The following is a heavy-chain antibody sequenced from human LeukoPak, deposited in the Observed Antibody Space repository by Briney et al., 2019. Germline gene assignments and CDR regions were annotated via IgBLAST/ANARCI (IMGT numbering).Heavy chain of an antibody. CDR3: AREFPYWARQMNWFDP. J-gene: IGHJ5*02. D-gene: IGHD2-21*01. CDR2: IWYDGSNK. V-gene: IGHV3-33*01. Sequence: GRSLRLSCAASGFTFSSYGMHWVRQAPGKGLEGVAVIWYDGSNKYYADSVKGRFTISRDNSKNTLYLQMNSLRAEDTAVYYCAREFPYWARQMNWFDPWGQGTLVTVSS. CDR1: GFTFSSYG.